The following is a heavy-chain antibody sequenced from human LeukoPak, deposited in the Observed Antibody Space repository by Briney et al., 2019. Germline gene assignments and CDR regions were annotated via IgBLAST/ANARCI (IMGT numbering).Heavy chain of an antibody. J-gene: IGHJ4*02. CDR2: INHSGST. CDR1: GGSFRGYY. Sequence: SETLSLTCAVYGGSFRGYYWSWIRQPPGKGLEWIGEINHSGSTNYNPSLKSRVTISVDTSKNQFSLKLSSVTAADTAVYYCARGRGIAARRGYDYWGQGTLVTVSS. CDR3: ARGRGIAARRGYDY. D-gene: IGHD6-6*01. V-gene: IGHV4-34*01.